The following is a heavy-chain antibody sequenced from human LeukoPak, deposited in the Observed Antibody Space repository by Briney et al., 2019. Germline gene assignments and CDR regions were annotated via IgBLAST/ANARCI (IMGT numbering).Heavy chain of an antibody. CDR3: ARELDIVVVPAAADAFDI. CDR2: IYTSGST. V-gene: IGHV4-61*02. J-gene: IGHJ3*02. D-gene: IGHD2-2*03. CDR1: GGSMSSGSYY. Sequence: PSETLSLTCTVSGGSMSSGSYYGSWIRQPAGKGLEWIGRIYTSGSTNYNPTLKSRVTISVDTSKNQFSLKLSSVTAADTAVYYCARELDIVVVPAAADAFDIWGQETLVTVS.